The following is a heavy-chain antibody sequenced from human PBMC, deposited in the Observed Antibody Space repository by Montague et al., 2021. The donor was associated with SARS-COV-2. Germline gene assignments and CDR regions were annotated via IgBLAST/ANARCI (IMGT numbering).Heavy chain of an antibody. CDR1: GDSITNNYY. V-gene: IGHV4-38-2*02. CDR3: ASRHIVGSNRDFDY. J-gene: IGHJ4*02. Sequence: SETLSLTCTVSGDSITNNYYWCWIRQPPEKVLEWIGTIYHSGTTYYNPSLNSRVTISVDTSNNQFSLKLTSVTAADTAVYYCASRHIVGSNRDFDYWGQGTLVTVSS. D-gene: IGHD2-21*01. CDR2: IYHSGTT.